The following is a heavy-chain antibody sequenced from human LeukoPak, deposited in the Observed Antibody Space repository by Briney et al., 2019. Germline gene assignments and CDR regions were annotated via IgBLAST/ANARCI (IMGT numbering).Heavy chain of an antibody. J-gene: IGHJ3*02. CDR2: IYHSGST. CDR3: ARETYYYYDSSGYLGAFDI. Sequence: SETLSLTCTVSGGSISRSSYYWGWIRQPPGKGLEWIGSIYHSGSTYYNPSRKSRVTISVDASKNQFSLKLSSVTAADTAVYYCARETYYYYDSSGYLGAFDIWGQGTMVTVSS. CDR1: GGSISRSSYY. D-gene: IGHD3-22*01. V-gene: IGHV4-39*07.